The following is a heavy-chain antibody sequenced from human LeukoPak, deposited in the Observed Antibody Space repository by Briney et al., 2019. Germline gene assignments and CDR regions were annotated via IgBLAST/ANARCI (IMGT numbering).Heavy chain of an antibody. Sequence: SVKVSCKASGGTFSSYAISWVRQAPGQGLEWMGGIIPIFGTANYAQKFQGRVTMTRDTSTSTVYMELSSLRSEDTAVYYCAREVIAVAGTDWYFDLWGRGTLVTVSS. CDR2: IIPIFGTA. V-gene: IGHV1-69*05. CDR1: GGTFSSYA. CDR3: AREVIAVAGTDWYFDL. D-gene: IGHD6-19*01. J-gene: IGHJ2*01.